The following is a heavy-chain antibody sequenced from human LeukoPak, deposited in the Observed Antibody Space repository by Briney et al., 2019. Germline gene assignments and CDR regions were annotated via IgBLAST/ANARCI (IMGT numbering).Heavy chain of an antibody. CDR3: ARLSRGLRLIDY. D-gene: IGHD5-12*01. V-gene: IGHV4-34*01. CDR1: GGSFSGYY. CDR2: INHSGST. Sequence: PSETLSLTCAVYGGSFSGYYWSWIRQPPGKGLEWIGEINHSGSTNYNPSLKSRVTISVDTSKNQFSLKLSSVTAADTAVYYCARLSRGLRLIDYWGQGTLVTVSS. J-gene: IGHJ4*02.